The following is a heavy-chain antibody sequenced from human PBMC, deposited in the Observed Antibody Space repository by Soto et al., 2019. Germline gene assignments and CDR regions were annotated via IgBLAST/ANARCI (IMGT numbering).Heavy chain of an antibody. CDR1: GFTFSGSA. D-gene: IGHD5-18*01. Sequence: RRLSCAASGFTFSGSAMHWVRQASGKGLEWVGRIRSKANTYATAYAASVKGRFTISRDDSKNTAYLQMNSLKTEDTAVYYCTTFMLDTTPYWGLGTLVTVSS. CDR2: IRSKANTYAT. V-gene: IGHV3-73*01. CDR3: TTFMLDTTPY. J-gene: IGHJ4*02.